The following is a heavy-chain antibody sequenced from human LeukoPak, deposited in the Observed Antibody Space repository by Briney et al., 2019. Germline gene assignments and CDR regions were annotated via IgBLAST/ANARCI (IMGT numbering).Heavy chain of an antibody. V-gene: IGHV1-2*02. CDR1: GYSFIGYY. CDR2: INPNSGGT. J-gene: IGHJ4*02. CDR3: ARAPGVPADPFDY. D-gene: IGHD2-2*01. Sequence: ASVKVSCKASGYSFIGYYMYWVRQPPGQGLEWMGWINPNSGGTNYAQKFQGRVTMTKETSISTAYMELSSLRSDDTAVYYCARAPGVPADPFDYWGQGTLVTVSS.